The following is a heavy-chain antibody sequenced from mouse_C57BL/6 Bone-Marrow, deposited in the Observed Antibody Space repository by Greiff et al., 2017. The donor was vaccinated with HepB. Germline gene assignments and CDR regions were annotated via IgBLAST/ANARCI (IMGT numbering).Heavy chain of an antibody. D-gene: IGHD2-4*01. Sequence: QVQLQQPGAELVMPGASVKLSCKASGYTFTSYWMHWVKQRPGQGLEWIGEIDPSDSYTNYNQKFKGKSTLTVDKSSSTAYMQLSSLTSEDSAVYYCARFYDYDEDWYFDVWGTGTTVTVSS. CDR3: ARFYDYDEDWYFDV. CDR1: GYTFTSYW. J-gene: IGHJ1*03. V-gene: IGHV1-69*01. CDR2: IDPSDSYT.